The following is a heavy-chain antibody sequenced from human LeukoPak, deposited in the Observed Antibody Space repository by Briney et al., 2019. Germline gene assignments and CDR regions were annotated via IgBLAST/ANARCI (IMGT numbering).Heavy chain of an antibody. V-gene: IGHV3-23*01. D-gene: IGHD6-19*01. CDR2: ISGSGGST. CDR1: GFTFSSYA. CDR3: AKDLSVPPGIAVADYYYGMDV. Sequence: GGSLRLPCAASGFTFSSYAMSWVRQAPGKGLEWVSAISGSGGSTYYADSVKGRFTISRDNSKNTLYLQMNSLRAEGTAVYYCAKDLSVPPGIAVADYYYGMDVWGQGTTVTVSS. J-gene: IGHJ6*02.